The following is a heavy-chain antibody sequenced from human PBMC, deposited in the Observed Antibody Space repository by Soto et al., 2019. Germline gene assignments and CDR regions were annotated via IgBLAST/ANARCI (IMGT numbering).Heavy chain of an antibody. Sequence: SETLSLTCTVSGGSISSYYWSWIRQPPEKGLEWIGYIYHRGSPNYSPSLKSRVTISLDTSKNQFSLKLSSVTAADTAVYYCARERWQHLPPGWLDPWGQGIPVTVSS. CDR2: IYHRGSP. CDR3: ARERWQHLPPGWLDP. V-gene: IGHV4-59*01. CDR1: GGSISSYY. D-gene: IGHD6-13*01. J-gene: IGHJ5*02.